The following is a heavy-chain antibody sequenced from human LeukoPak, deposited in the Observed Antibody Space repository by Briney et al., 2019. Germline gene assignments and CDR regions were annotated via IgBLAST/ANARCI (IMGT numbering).Heavy chain of an antibody. D-gene: IGHD3-3*01. V-gene: IGHV3-21*01. CDR2: ISSSSSYI. CDR1: GFTFSSYS. Sequence: GGSLRLSCAASGFTFSSYSINWVRQAPGKGLEWVSSISSSSSYIYYADSVKGRFTISRDNAKNSLYLQMNSLRAEDKAVYYCARDHYYYDFGSGYFDYYYYMDVWGKGTTVTVSS. CDR3: ARDHYYYDFGSGYFDYYYYMDV. J-gene: IGHJ6*03.